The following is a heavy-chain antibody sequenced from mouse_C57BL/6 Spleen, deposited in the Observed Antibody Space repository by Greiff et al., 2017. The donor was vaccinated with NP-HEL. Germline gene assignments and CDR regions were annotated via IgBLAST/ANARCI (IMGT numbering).Heavy chain of an antibody. CDR1: GFTFSNYW. D-gene: IGHD2-1*01. CDR3: TGRNYGNYEGGDY. J-gene: IGHJ2*01. Sequence: KLQESGGGLVQPGGSMKLSCVASGFTFSNYWMNWVRQSPEKGLEWVAQIRLKSDNYATHYAESVKGRFTISRDDSKSSVYLQMNNLRAEDTGIDDCTGRNYGNYEGGDYWGQGTTRTVSS. V-gene: IGHV6-3*01. CDR2: IRLKSDNYAT.